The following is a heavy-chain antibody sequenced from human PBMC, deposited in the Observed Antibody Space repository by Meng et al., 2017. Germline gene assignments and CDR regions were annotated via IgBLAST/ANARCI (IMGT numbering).Heavy chain of an antibody. CDR2: IPYDGSNK. J-gene: IGHJ4*02. V-gene: IGHV3-30*19. CDR3: ARMGQVGATFDY. D-gene: IGHD1-26*01. CDR1: GFTFSSYG. Sequence: QVQLVESGGGVVQPGRSLGLSCAASGFTFSSYGMHWVRQAPGKGLEWVAVIPYDGSNKYYADSVKGRFTISRDNSKNTLYLQMNSLRAEDTAVYYCARMGQVGATFDYWGQGTLVTVSS.